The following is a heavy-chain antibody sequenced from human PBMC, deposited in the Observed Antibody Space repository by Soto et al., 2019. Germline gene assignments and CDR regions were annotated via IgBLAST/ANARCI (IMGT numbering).Heavy chain of an antibody. CDR1: GFTFSSYS. J-gene: IGHJ5*02. CDR2: ISSSSSYI. Sequence: EVQLVESGGGLVKPGGSLRLSCAASGFTFSSYSMNWVRQAPGKGLEWVSSISSSSSYIYYADSVKGRFTISRDNAKNALYLQKNSLRAEDTAVYYCARDPQKNSFRWFDPWGQGTLVTVST. CDR3: ARDPQKNSFRWFDP. V-gene: IGHV3-21*01.